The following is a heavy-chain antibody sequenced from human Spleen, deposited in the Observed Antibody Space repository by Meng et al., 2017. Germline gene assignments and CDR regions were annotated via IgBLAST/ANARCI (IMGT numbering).Heavy chain of an antibody. Sequence: GESLKISCAASGFTFSSYAMSWVRQAPGKGLEWVSAISGGGGSTYYADSVKGRFTISRDNSKNTLYLQMNSLRAEDTAVYYCAKDVVGTTTTYYFDYWGQGTLVTVSS. V-gene: IGHV3-23*01. CDR2: ISGGGGST. CDR1: GFTFSSYA. CDR3: AKDVVGTTTTYYFDY. J-gene: IGHJ4*02. D-gene: IGHD1-26*01.